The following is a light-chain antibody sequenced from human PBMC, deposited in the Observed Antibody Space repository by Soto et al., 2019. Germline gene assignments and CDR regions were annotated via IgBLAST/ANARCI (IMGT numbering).Light chain of an antibody. CDR3: QQYNNWPRT. CDR2: DAS. J-gene: IGKJ1*01. Sequence: EIVMTQSPATLSVSPGESATLSCRASQSVSSDLAWYQQKSGQPPRLLIYDASTRATGFPARFSGSGSGTEFTLTISSLQSEDFAVYYCQQYNNWPRTFGQGTKVDIK. CDR1: QSVSSD. V-gene: IGKV3D-15*01.